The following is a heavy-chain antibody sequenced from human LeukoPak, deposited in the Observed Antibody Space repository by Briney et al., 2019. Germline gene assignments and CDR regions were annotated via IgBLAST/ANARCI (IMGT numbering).Heavy chain of an antibody. D-gene: IGHD1-26*01. V-gene: IGHV1-69*13. CDR1: GGTFSSYA. CDR2: IIPIFGTA. J-gene: IGHJ1*01. Sequence: SVKVSCKASGGTFSSYAISWVRQAPGQGLEWIGGIIPIFGTANYAQKFQGRVTITADESTSTAYMELSSLRSEDTAVYYCARATRIVGATGNFQHWGQGTLVTVSS. CDR3: ARATRIVGATGNFQH.